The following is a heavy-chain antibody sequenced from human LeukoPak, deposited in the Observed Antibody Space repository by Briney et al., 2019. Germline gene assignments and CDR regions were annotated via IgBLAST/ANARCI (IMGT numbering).Heavy chain of an antibody. CDR3: ASAPRLEWLLSDFDY. Sequence: GGSLRLSCAASGFTFSSYAMHWVRQAPGKGLEWVAVISYDGSNKYYADSVKGRFTISRDNSKNTLYLQMNSLRAEDTAVYYCASAPRLEWLLSDFDYWGQGTLVTVSS. J-gene: IGHJ4*02. CDR1: GFTFSSYA. D-gene: IGHD3-3*01. V-gene: IGHV3-30-3*01. CDR2: ISYDGSNK.